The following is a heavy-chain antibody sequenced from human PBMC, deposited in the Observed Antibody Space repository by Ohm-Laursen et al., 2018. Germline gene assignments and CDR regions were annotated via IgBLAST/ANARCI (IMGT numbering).Heavy chain of an antibody. J-gene: IGHJ6*02. CDR2: ISGNGGTT. V-gene: IGHV3-48*03. Sequence: GSLRLSCTASGFTFSSYEMNWVRQAPGKGLEWVSVISGNGGTTYYADSVKGRFTISRDNAKNSVYLQMNSLRAEDTAVYYCARDHLWRGGDYYGMDVWGQGTTVSVSS. D-gene: IGHD3-3*01. CDR3: ARDHLWRGGDYYGMDV. CDR1: GFTFSSYE.